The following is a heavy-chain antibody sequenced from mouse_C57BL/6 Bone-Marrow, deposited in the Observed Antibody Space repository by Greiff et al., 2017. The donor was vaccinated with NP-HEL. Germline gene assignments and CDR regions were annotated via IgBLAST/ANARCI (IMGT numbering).Heavy chain of an antibody. CDR1: GYTFTSYG. CDR2: IYPRSGNT. Sequence: QVQLQQSGAELARPGASVKLSCKASGYTFTSYGISWVKQRTGQGLEWIGEIYPRSGNTYYNEKFKGKATLTADKSSSTAYMELRSLTSEDSAVYFCLDSSGYVAYWGQGTLVTVSA. CDR3: LDSSGYVAY. J-gene: IGHJ3*01. V-gene: IGHV1-81*01. D-gene: IGHD3-2*02.